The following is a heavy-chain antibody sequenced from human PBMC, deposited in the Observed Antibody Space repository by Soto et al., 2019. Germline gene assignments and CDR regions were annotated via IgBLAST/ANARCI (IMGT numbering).Heavy chain of an antibody. CDR1: GYSFTSYW. CDR2: IYPGDSDT. J-gene: IGHJ6*02. D-gene: IGHD3-16*01. CDR3: ARHYICRGGDCYYYGMDV. Sequence: PGESLKISCKGSGYSFTSYWIGWVRQMPGKGLEWMGIIYPGDSDTRYSPSFQGQVTISADKSISTAYLQWSSLRASDTAIYYCARHYICRGGDCYYYGMDVWGQGTTVTVSS. V-gene: IGHV5-51*01.